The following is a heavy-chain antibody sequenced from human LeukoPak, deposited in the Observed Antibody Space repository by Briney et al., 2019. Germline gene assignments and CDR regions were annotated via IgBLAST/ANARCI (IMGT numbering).Heavy chain of an antibody. CDR2: IYYRGNT. J-gene: IGHJ4*02. Sequence: SETQSLTCTVSGGSISSSPYYWAWIRQPPGRGLEWIGSIYYRGNTYHNPSPKSRVTISVDTSKNQFSLSVISVTAADTAVYFCARPTTGPATQGYDSWGQGILVTVAS. V-gene: IGHV4-39*01. CDR1: GGSISSSPYY. CDR3: ARPTTGPATQGYDS. D-gene: IGHD1-1*01.